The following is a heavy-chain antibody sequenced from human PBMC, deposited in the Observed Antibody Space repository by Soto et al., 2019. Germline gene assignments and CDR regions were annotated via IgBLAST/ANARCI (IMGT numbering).Heavy chain of an antibody. J-gene: IGHJ5*02. V-gene: IGHV4-59*01. CDR2: ISYSGST. CDR1: SDSISSYY. Sequence: SETLSLTCTVSSDSISSYYWSWIRQPPGKRLEWIGYISYSGSTDYNPSLKSRVTISGDTSKNQFSLKVSSVTAADTAVYYCANLRRYYDFWSGANWFDPWGQGTLVTVSS. CDR3: ANLRRYYDFWSGANWFDP. D-gene: IGHD3-3*01.